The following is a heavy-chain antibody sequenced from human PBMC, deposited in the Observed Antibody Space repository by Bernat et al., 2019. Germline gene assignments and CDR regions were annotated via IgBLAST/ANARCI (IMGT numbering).Heavy chain of an antibody. CDR3: ARGTSTSAPYMDV. CDR1: GFTFSSYN. CDR2: ISTGGSSI. V-gene: IGHV3-21*04. Sequence: EVQLVESGGGLVKPGGSLRLSCAASGFTFSSYNMNWVRQAPGKGLEWVSSISTGGSSIYYADSVKGRFPISRDNAKNSLYLQMNSLRAEDTAVYYCARGTSTSAPYMDVWGKGTTVTVSS. J-gene: IGHJ6*03.